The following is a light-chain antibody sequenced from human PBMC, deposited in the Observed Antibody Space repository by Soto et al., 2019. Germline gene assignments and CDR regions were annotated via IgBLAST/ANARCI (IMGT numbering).Light chain of an antibody. V-gene: IGKV3-20*01. CDR2: GAS. J-gene: IGKJ1*01. CDR1: QSISSTY. Sequence: EIVLTQSPGTLSVSPGERATLSCRASQSISSTYLAWYQQKPGQAPRLLIYGASNRATGIPDRFSGSGSGTDFTLTLSRLEPEDFAMYYCQQYQSSLKTFGQGTKVE. CDR3: QQYQSSLKT.